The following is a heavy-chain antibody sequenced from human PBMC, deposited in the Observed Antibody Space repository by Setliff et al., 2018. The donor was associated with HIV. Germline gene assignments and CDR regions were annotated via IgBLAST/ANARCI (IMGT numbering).Heavy chain of an antibody. CDR1: GYTLTSYY. J-gene: IGHJ1*01. Sequence: ASVKVSCKASGYTLTSYYMHWVRQAPGQGLEWMGIINPSSGSTTYAQKFQGRVTMTRDTSTSTVYMELSSLRSEDTAVYYCARDPAPSSSASYFQHWGQGTPLTVSS. CDR2: INPSSGST. V-gene: IGHV1-46*01. CDR3: ARDPAPSSSASYFQH. D-gene: IGHD6-6*01.